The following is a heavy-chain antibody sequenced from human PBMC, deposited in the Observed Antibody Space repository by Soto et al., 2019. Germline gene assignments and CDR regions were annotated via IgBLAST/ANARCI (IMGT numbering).Heavy chain of an antibody. D-gene: IGHD6-19*01. CDR2: ISYDGSNK. CDR1: GFTFSSFG. J-gene: IGHJ4*02. Sequence: QVQPVESGGGVVQPGRSLRLSCAASGFTFSSFGMHWVRQAPGKGLEWVARISYDGSNKYYADSVKGRFTISRDNSKNTLYLQMKSLGAEDTAVYYCAKDRGWSSDDLDYWGQGTLVTVSS. V-gene: IGHV3-30*18. CDR3: AKDRGWSSDDLDY.